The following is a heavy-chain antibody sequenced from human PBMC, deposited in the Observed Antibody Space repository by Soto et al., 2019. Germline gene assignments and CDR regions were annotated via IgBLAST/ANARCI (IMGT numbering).Heavy chain of an antibody. CDR3: ARDGGGIVVVILDY. CDR2: IYHSGST. V-gene: IGHV4-38-2*02. J-gene: IGHJ4*02. Sequence: PSETLSLTCAVSGYSISSGYYWGWIRQPPGKGLEWIGSIYHSGSTYYNPSLKSRVTISVDTSKNQFSLKLSSVTAADTAVYYCARDGGGIVVVILDYWGQGTLVTVSS. D-gene: IGHD3-22*01. CDR1: GYSISSGYY.